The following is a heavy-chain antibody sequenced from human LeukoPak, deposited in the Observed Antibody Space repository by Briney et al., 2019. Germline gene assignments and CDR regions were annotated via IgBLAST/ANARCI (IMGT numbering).Heavy chain of an antibody. CDR1: GFTFSSYA. CDR3: ARAVGIAAAGTNAFDI. D-gene: IGHD6-13*01. V-gene: IGHV3-64*01. J-gene: IGHJ3*02. CDR2: ISSNGGST. Sequence: PGGSLRLSCAASGFTFSSYAMHWIRQAPGKGLEYVSAISSNGGSTYYANSVKGRFTISRDNSKNTLYLQMGSLRAKDMAVYYCARAVGIAAAGTNAFDIWGQGTMVTVSS.